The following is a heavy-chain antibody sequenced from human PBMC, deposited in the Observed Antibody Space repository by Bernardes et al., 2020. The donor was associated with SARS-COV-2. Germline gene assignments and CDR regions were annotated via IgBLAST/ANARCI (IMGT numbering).Heavy chain of an antibody. CDR2: IKQDGSEK. Sequence: GGSLRLSCAASGFTFSSYCMSWVRRAPGKGLEWVANIKQDGSEKYYVDSVKGRFTISRDNAKNSLYLQMNSLRAEDTAVYYCARDRPLLWYSGSYFDYWGQGTLVTVSS. V-gene: IGHV3-7*04. J-gene: IGHJ4*02. CDR1: GFTFSSYC. D-gene: IGHD1-26*01. CDR3: ARDRPLLWYSGSYFDY.